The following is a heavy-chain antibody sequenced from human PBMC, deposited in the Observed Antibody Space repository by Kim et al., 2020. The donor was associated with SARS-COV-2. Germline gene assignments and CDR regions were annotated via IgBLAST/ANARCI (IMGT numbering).Heavy chain of an antibody. CDR3: AKRPAHFDY. CDR1: GFTFSSSA. J-gene: IGHJ4*02. D-gene: IGHD2-2*01. Sequence: GGSLRLSCAVSGFTFSSSAMSWVRQAPGKGLEWVSGISGSGGSTSYADSVKGRFTISRDNSKNTLYLQMNSLTAEDTAVYYCAKRPAHFDYWGQGTLVTVSS. V-gene: IGHV3-23*01. CDR2: ISGSGGST.